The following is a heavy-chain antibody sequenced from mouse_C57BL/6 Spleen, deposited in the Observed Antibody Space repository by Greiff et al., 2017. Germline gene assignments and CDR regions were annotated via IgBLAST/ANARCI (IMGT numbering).Heavy chain of an antibody. CDR1: GFTFSSYA. V-gene: IGHV5-4*01. CDR2: ISDGGSYT. Sequence: DVMLVESGGGLVKPGGSLKLSCAASGFTFSSYAMSWVRQTPEKRLEWVATISDGGSYTYYPDNVKGRFTISRDNAKNNLYLQMSHLKSEDTAMYYCARDRGLSSFDYWGQGTTLTVSS. CDR3: ARDRGLSSFDY. D-gene: IGHD2-2*01. J-gene: IGHJ2*01.